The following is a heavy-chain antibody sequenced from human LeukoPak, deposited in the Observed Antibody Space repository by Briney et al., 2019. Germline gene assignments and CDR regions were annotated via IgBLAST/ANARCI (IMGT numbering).Heavy chain of an antibody. V-gene: IGHV3-30*04. CDR3: ARATMVRGVCYDY. CDR1: GFTFSSYA. D-gene: IGHD3-10*01. J-gene: IGHJ4*02. CDR2: ISYDGSNK. Sequence: GRSLRLSCAASGFTFSSYAMHWVRQAPGKGLEWVAVISYDGSNKYYADSVKGRFTISRDNSKNTLYLQMNSLRAEDTAVYYCARATMVRGVCYDYWGQGTLVTVSS.